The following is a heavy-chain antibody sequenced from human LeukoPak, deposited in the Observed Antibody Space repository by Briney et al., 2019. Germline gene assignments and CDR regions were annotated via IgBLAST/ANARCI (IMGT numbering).Heavy chain of an antibody. CDR2: FDPEDGET. CDR3: ATFYDSSGYYYNWFDP. J-gene: IGHJ5*02. D-gene: IGHD3-22*01. V-gene: IGHV1-24*01. CDR1: GYTLTELS. Sequence: GASVKVSCKVSGYTLTELSMHWVRPAPGKGLEWMGGFDPEDGETIYAQKFQGRVTMTEDTSADTAYMELSSLRSEDTAVYYCATFYDSSGYYYNWFDPWGQGTLVTVSS.